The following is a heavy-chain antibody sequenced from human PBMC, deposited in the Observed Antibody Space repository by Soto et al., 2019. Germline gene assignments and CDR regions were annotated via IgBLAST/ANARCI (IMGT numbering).Heavy chain of an antibody. D-gene: IGHD2-21*02. V-gene: IGHV4-59*01. CDR3: ARDLWGYCGTDCYPLDV. CDR2: IYYSGST. J-gene: IGHJ6*02. Sequence: ETLSLTCTVSGGSISSYYWSWIRQPPGKGLEWIGYIYYSGSTNYNPSLKSRLTISVDTSKNQFSLKLSSVTAADTAVYYCARDLWGYCGTDCYPLDVWGQGTTVTVS. CDR1: GGSISSYY.